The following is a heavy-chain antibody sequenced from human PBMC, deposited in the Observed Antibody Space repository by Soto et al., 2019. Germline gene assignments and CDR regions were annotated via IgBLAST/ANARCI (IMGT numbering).Heavy chain of an antibody. Sequence: PSETLSLTCTVSGGSISSSSFHWGWIRQPPGKGLEWIGSIYYSGSTYYSPSLKSRVTISVDTSKNQFSLKLSSVTAADTAVYYCARDRRLTGYYLDYYYGMDVWGQGTTVT. CDR1: GGSISSSSFH. V-gene: IGHV4-39*07. D-gene: IGHD3-9*01. CDR3: ARDRRLTGYYLDYYYGMDV. CDR2: IYYSGST. J-gene: IGHJ6*02.